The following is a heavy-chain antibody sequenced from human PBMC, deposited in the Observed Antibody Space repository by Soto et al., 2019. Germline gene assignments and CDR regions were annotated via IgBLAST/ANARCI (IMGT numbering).Heavy chain of an antibody. CDR1: GFSLSTSGVG. J-gene: IGHJ6*02. CDR3: AYLPCSGGSCYWFSYSGMDV. Sequence: QITLKESGPPLVKPTQTLTLTCTFSGFSLSTSGVGVAWIRQPPGKALEWLALIYWDDDKRYRPSLETRLIVTKDTSKNQVVLSMTNMDSVDTATYYCAYLPCSGGSCYWFSYSGMDVWGQGTTVTVSS. V-gene: IGHV2-5*02. CDR2: IYWDDDK. D-gene: IGHD2-15*01.